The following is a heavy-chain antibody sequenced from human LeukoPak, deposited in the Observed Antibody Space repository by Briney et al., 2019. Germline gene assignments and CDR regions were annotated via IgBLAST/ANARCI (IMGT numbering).Heavy chain of an antibody. CDR2: IKEDGSTK. D-gene: IGHD6-19*01. CDR3: VSAIGWFRFDN. J-gene: IGHJ4*02. Sequence: GGSLTLSCAASRFIFGSFWMTWVRQAPGKGLEWVGHIKEDGSTKNYLDSVNGRFTISRDNAKNSLYLPMTSVRAEDTAMFYCVSAIGWFRFDNWGQGTLATVSS. V-gene: IGHV3-7*01. CDR1: RFIFGSFW.